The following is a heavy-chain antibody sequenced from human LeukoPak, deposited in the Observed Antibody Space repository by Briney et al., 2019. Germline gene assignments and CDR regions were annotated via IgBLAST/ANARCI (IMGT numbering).Heavy chain of an antibody. V-gene: IGHV4-61*02. CDR1: GGSISSGSYY. CDR2: IYTSGST. J-gene: IGHJ6*03. D-gene: IGHD2-2*01. CDR3: ARDHIVVVPAAHEFYYYYYMDV. Sequence: PSETLSLTCTVSGGSISSGSYYWSWIRQPAGKGLEWIGRIYTSGSTNYNPSLKSRVTISVDTSKNQFSLKLSSVTAADTAVYYCARDHIVVVPAAHEFYYYYYMDVWGKGTTVTISS.